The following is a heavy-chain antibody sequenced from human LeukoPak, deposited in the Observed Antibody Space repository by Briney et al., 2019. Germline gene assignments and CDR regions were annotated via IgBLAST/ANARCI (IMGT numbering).Heavy chain of an antibody. Sequence: PSETLSLTCRVSDYSISSGYYWGWIRQPPGKGLEWIGEINHSGSTNYNPSLKSRVTISVDTSKNQFSLKLSSVTAADTAVYYCARLRVIQLWRKGKYYFDYWGQGTLVTVSS. CDR1: DYSISSGYY. CDR2: INHSGST. V-gene: IGHV4-38-2*01. D-gene: IGHD5-18*01. J-gene: IGHJ4*02. CDR3: ARLRVIQLWRKGKYYFDY.